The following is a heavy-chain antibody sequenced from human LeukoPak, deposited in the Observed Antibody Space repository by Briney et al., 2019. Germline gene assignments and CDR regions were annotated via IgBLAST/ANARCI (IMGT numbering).Heavy chain of an antibody. CDR1: GYTFTSYY. D-gene: IGHD1-26*01. Sequence: ASVKVSCKASGYTFTSYYMHRVRQAPGQGLEWMGIINPSGGSTSYAQKFQGRVTMTRDTSTSTVYMELSSLRSEDTAVYYCARSVYVGAPAGWFDPWGQGTLVTVSS. CDR2: INPSGGST. V-gene: IGHV1-46*01. CDR3: ARSVYVGAPAGWFDP. J-gene: IGHJ5*02.